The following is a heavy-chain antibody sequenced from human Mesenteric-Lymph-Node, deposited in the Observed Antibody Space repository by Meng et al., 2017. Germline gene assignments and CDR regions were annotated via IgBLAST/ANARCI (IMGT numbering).Heavy chain of an antibody. D-gene: IGHD3-10*01. V-gene: IGHV3-74*01. CDR1: GFTFSHYW. CDR3: ARAGSGFDAFDI. Sequence: GESLKISWAASGFTFSHYWMHWVRQAPGKGLVWVSRINSEGSSTSYADSVKGRFTISRDKAKNTLYLQLNSLRAEDTAVYYCARAGSGFDAFDIWGQGTMVTVSS. CDR2: INSEGSST. J-gene: IGHJ3*02.